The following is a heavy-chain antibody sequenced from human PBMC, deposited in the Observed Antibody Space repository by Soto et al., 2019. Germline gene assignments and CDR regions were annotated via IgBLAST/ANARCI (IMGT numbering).Heavy chain of an antibody. D-gene: IGHD4-17*01. J-gene: IGHJ4*02. Sequence: SETLSLTCTVSGGSISSGNYYWSWIRQHPGKGLEWIGYIYYSGSPYYNPSLKSRVTISVDTSKNQFSLKLSSVTAADTAVYYWARVSDTVPPSTFAYWGQGTLGTSSS. CDR3: ARVSDTVPPSTFAY. V-gene: IGHV4-31*03. CDR1: GGSISSGNYY. CDR2: IYYSGSP.